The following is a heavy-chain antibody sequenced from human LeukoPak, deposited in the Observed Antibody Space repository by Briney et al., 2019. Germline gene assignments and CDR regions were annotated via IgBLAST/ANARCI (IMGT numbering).Heavy chain of an antibody. J-gene: IGHJ4*02. D-gene: IGHD1-26*01. CDR2: IYYSGST. V-gene: IGHV4-30-4*08. CDR3: ARAVGAIDFDY. Sequence: KTSETLSLTCTVSGGSISSGDYYWSWIRQPPGKGLEWIGYIYYSGSTYYNPSLKSRVTISVDTSKNQFSLKLSSVTAADTAVYYCARAVGAIDFDYWGQGTLVTVSP. CDR1: GGSISSGDYY.